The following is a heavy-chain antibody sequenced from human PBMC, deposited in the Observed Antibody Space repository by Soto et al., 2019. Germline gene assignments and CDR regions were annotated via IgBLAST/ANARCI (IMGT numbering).Heavy chain of an antibody. D-gene: IGHD6-19*01. Sequence: GGSLRLSCAASGFTFSSYWMHWVRQAPGKGLVWVSRINSDGSSISYADSVKGRITISRDNAKNTLYLQMNSLRIEDTVVFYCARETGYSSGWRQDYWGQGTLVTVSS. CDR3: ARETGYSSGWRQDY. J-gene: IGHJ4*02. CDR1: GFTFSSYW. V-gene: IGHV3-74*01. CDR2: INSDGSSI.